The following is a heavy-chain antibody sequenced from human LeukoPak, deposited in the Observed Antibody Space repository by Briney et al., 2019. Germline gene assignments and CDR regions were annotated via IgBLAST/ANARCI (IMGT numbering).Heavy chain of an antibody. J-gene: IGHJ4*02. CDR3: AKVTYGSGTYGAFDS. CDR2: IRSKANSYAT. Sequence: GGSLRLSCAASGFTFSGSAMHWVRQASGKGLEWVGRIRSKANSYATAYAASVKGRFTISRDNSKNTLYLQMNSLRAEDTAIYYCAKVTYGSGTYGAFDSWGQGTLVTVSS. D-gene: IGHD3-10*01. V-gene: IGHV3-73*01. CDR1: GFTFSGSA.